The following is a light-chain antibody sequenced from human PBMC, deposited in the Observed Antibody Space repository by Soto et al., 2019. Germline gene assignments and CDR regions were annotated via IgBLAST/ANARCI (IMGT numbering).Light chain of an antibody. CDR1: QSLVYSDGNAY. V-gene: IGKV2-30*01. J-gene: IGKJ2*01. CDR3: MHRPPWPPYT. CDR2: KVS. Sequence: DVVMTQSPLSLPVTLGQPASISCRSSQSLVYSDGNAYLNWFHQRPGQSPRRLIYKVSYRDSGXPXRXXGRGSVTDFPLKISRGEAEDVGVYYCMHRPPWPPYTFGQGTKLEI.